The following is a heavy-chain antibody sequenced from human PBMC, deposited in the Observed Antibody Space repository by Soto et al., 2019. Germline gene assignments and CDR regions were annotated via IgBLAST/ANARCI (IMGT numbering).Heavy chain of an antibody. V-gene: IGHV4-39*02. D-gene: IGHD2-15*01. CDR3: AREDRYCSGGSCSASFDY. J-gene: IGHJ4*02. CDR2: IYYSGST. CDR1: GGSISSSSYY. Sequence: NPSETLSLTCTVSGGSISSSSYYWGWIRQPPGKGLEWIGSIYYSGSTYYNPSLKSRVTISVDTSKNQFSLKLSSVTAADTAVYYCAREDRYCSGGSCSASFDYWGQGTLVT.